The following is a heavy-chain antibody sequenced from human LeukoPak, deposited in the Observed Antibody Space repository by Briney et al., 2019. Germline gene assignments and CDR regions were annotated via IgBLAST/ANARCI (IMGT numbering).Heavy chain of an antibody. CDR3: ARDLAYCGGDCYNNWFDP. V-gene: IGHV3-21*01. Sequence: GGSLRLSCAASGFTFSSYSMNWVRQAPGKGLEWVSSISSSSSYIYYADSVKGRFTISRDNAKNSLYLQMNSLRAEDTAVYYCARDLAYCGGDCYNNWFDPWGQGTLVTVSS. CDR1: GFTFSSYS. J-gene: IGHJ5*02. CDR2: ISSSSSYI. D-gene: IGHD2-21*02.